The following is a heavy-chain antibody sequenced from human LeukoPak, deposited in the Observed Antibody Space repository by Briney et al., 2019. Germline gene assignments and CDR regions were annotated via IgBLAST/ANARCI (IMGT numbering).Heavy chain of an antibody. CDR2: ISDSGTDT. CDR3: AKDWSCAS. Sequence: GGSLRLSCAASGFTFSSYAMTWVRQAPGKGLEWVSAISDSGTDTKYAVSVKGRFTISRDSSKNTLYLQMNSLRAGDTAIYFCAKDWSCASWGQGTLVTVSS. J-gene: IGHJ5*02. CDR1: GFTFSSYA. V-gene: IGHV3-23*01. D-gene: IGHD3-16*01.